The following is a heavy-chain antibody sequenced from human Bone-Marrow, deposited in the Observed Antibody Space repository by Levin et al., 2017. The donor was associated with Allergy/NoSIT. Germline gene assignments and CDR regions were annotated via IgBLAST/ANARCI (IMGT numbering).Heavy chain of an antibody. J-gene: IGHJ6*02. CDR3: VARSNGMDV. D-gene: IGHD5-12*01. CDR2: IHSRGSA. CDR1: EFIVSSNY. Sequence: ETLSLTCAASEFIVSSNYMSWVRQVPGKGLDWVSVIHSRGSAYYADSVKGRFTISRDNSKNTLYLRMNSLRVEDTAVYYCVARSNGMDVWGQGTTVTVSS. V-gene: IGHV3-66*01.